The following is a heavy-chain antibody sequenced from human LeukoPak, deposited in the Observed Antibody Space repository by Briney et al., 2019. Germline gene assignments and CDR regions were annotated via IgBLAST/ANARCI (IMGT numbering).Heavy chain of an antibody. CDR3: AKGAITVTTKSYFDC. J-gene: IGHJ4*02. D-gene: IGHD4-17*01. Sequence: GGSLRLSCAASGFTFSSYALRWVRQAPGKGLEWVSAISGTAGIIYDADSVKGRFTISRDNSKNTLYLQMNSLRAEDTAVYYCAKGAITVTTKSYFDCWGQGTLVTVSS. V-gene: IGHV3-23*01. CDR1: GFTFSSYA. CDR2: ISGTAGII.